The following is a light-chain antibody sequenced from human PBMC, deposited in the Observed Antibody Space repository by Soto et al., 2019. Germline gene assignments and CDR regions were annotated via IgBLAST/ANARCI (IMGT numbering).Light chain of an antibody. CDR1: QSVSSSY. V-gene: IGKV3-20*01. CDR2: GAS. CDR3: QQYGSSLRT. J-gene: IGKJ1*01. Sequence: EIVLTQSPCTLSLSPGERATLSCRASQSVSSSYLAWYQQKPGQAPRLLIYGASSRATGIPDRFSGSGSGTDFTLTISRLEPEDFAVYYCQQYGSSLRTFAQGTKVDI.